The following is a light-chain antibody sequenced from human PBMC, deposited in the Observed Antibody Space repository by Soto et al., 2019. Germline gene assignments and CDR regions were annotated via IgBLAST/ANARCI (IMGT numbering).Light chain of an antibody. J-gene: IGKJ4*01. CDR2: AAS. CDR1: QTISMY. Sequence: DIQMTQSPSSLSASVGDRVTITCRASQTISMYLNWYQQKPGKAPILLISAASSLESGVPSRFSGSRSGTEFTLTISSLQPEDCATYYCQQSYSAPPLTFGGWTKVEIK. V-gene: IGKV1-39*01. CDR3: QQSYSAPPLT.